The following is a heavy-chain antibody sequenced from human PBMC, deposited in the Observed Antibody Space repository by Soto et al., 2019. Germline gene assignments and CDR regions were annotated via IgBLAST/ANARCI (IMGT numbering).Heavy chain of an antibody. V-gene: IGHV3-30*18. Sequence: GGSLRLSCAASGFTFSSYGMHWVRQAPGKWLEWVAVISYDGSNKYYADSVKGRFTISRDNSRNTLYLQMNSLRAEDTAVYYCAKIDSLYYDFWSGYYRVFDYWGQGXLVTVYS. CDR3: AKIDSLYYDFWSGYYRVFDY. D-gene: IGHD3-3*01. CDR1: GFTFSSYG. CDR2: ISYDGSNK. J-gene: IGHJ4*02.